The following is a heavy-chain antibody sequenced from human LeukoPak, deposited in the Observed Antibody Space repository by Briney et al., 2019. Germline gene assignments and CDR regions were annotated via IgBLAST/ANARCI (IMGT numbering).Heavy chain of an antibody. CDR3: ARAQGAIVVVPAAIGLGY. V-gene: IGHV1-2*02. Sequence: ASVKVSCKASGYTFTGYYMHWVRQAPGQGLEWMGWINPNSGGTNYAQKFQGRVTMTRDTSISTAYMELSRLRSDDTAVYYCARAQGAIVVVPAAIGLGYWGQGTLVTVSS. CDR2: INPNSGGT. J-gene: IGHJ4*02. CDR1: GYTFTGYY. D-gene: IGHD2-2*02.